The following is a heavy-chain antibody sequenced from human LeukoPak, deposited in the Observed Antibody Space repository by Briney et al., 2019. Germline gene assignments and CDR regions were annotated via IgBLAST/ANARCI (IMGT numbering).Heavy chain of an antibody. CDR1: GDSISSGNNS. Sequence: PSQTLSLTCTVSGDSISSGNNSWTWIRQPAGKGLEWIGRFYTSEMTYNPSLKSRVTISVDTSKNQFSLRLSSVTASDTAIYYCARSRSGSGFGNWFDPWGQGTLVTVSS. J-gene: IGHJ5*02. V-gene: IGHV4-61*02. CDR2: FYTSEMT. D-gene: IGHD3-22*01. CDR3: ARSRSGSGFGNWFDP.